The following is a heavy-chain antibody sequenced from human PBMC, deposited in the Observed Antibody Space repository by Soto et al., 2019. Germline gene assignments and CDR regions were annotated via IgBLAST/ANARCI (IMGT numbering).Heavy chain of an antibody. J-gene: IGHJ4*02. D-gene: IGHD1-26*01. CDR1: GVSISSYH. CDR3: ARGEANSANY. Sequence: LSLTCTVSGVSISSYHWGWIRQPPGRGLEWIGYIYYDGITNYNPSLKSRVTISIDASKRQFSLKLSSVTAADTAVYYCARGEANSANYWGQGTLVTVSS. CDR2: IYYDGIT. V-gene: IGHV4-59*01.